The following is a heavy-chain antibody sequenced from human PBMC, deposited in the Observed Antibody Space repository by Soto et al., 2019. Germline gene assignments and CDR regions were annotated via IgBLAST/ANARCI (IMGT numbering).Heavy chain of an antibody. J-gene: IGHJ5*02. CDR2: IWYDGSNK. V-gene: IGHV3-33*01. CDR1: GFTFSSYG. D-gene: IGHD2-2*01. Sequence: GGSLRLSCAASGFTFSSYGMHWVRQAPGKGLEWVAVIWYDGSNKYYADSVKGRFTISRDNSKNTLYLQMNSLRAEDTAVYYCARDGEPAAPSLSGWFDPWGQGTLVTVSS. CDR3: ARDGEPAAPSLSGWFDP.